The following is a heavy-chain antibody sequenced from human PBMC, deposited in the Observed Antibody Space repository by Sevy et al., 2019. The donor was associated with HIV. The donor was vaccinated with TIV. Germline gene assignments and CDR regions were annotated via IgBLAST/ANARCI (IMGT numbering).Heavy chain of an antibody. CDR3: ARSIAAIGPDY. V-gene: IGHV3-7*01. CDR2: IKQDGSMK. D-gene: IGHD6-13*01. J-gene: IGHJ4*02. CDR1: GFTFSSYC. Sequence: GGSLRLSCAGSGFTFSSYCMTWVRQAPGTGLEWVANIKQDGSMKYYVNSVKGRFTISRDNAKNSVYLQMNSLRAEDTAIYYCARSIAAIGPDYWGQGTLVTVSS.